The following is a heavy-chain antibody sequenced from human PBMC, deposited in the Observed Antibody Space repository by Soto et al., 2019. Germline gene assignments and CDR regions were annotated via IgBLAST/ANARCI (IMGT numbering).Heavy chain of an antibody. V-gene: IGHV5-51*01. CDR2: IYPGGSDN. CDR1: GYAFTSYW. Sequence: PGESLKISCTGSGYAFTSYWIAWVRQMPGKGLEWVGIIYPGGSDNRYSPSFQGQVTISADNSITTAYLQWSTLKASDSAMYYRARGCCTTTMCDPWFDAWGQGTLVTVSS. CDR3: ARGCCTTTMCDPWFDA. D-gene: IGHD2-2*01. J-gene: IGHJ5*02.